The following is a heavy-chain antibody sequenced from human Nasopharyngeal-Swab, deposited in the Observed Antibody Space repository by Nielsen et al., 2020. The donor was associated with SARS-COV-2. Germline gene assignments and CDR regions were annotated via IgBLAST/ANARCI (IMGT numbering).Heavy chain of an antibody. J-gene: IGHJ5*02. CDR3: ARGPTYYYGSGSSGPFDP. D-gene: IGHD3-10*01. CDR1: GYTFTSYY. CDR2: INPSGGST. Sequence: ASVKVSCKASGYTFTSYYMHWVRQAPGQGLEWMGIINPSGGSTSYAQKSQGRVTMTRDTSTSTVYMELSSLRSEDTAVYYCARGPTYYYGSGSSGPFDPWGQGTLVTVSS. V-gene: IGHV1-46*01.